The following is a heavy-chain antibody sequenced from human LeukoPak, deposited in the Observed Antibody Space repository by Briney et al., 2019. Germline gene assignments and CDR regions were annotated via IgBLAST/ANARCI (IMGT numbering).Heavy chain of an antibody. V-gene: IGHV3-64D*09. Sequence: GGSLRLSCSASGFTFSNFVMHWVRQARGKGLEYVAIINDNGYNTDYAGSVKGRFTVARDNSKNTLYLQMSSLRPEDTAVYYCVKGLSGRFSFDQWGQGTLVTVSS. CDR1: GFTFSNFV. CDR2: INDNGYNT. CDR3: VKGLSGRFSFDQ. D-gene: IGHD1-26*01. J-gene: IGHJ4*02.